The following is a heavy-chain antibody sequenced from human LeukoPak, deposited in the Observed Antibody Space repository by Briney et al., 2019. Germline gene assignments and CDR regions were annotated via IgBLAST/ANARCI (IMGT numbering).Heavy chain of an antibody. Sequence: ASVKVSRKASGYTFTVYYMHWVRQAPGQGLEWMGRINPNSGGTNYAQKFQGRVTMTRDTSISTAYMELSRLRSDDTAVYYCARESINYYDSSGYFDYWGQGTLVTVSS. V-gene: IGHV1-2*06. J-gene: IGHJ4*02. CDR1: GYTFTVYY. D-gene: IGHD3-22*01. CDR3: ARESINYYDSSGYFDY. CDR2: INPNSGGT.